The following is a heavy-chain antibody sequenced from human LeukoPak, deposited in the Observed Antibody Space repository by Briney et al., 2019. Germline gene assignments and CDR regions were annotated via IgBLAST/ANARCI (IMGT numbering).Heavy chain of an antibody. CDR1: GFTVSRNY. CDR3: AKDRIGYSYGPGFDY. J-gene: IGHJ4*02. CDR2: ISGSGGST. D-gene: IGHD5-18*01. Sequence: GGSLRLSCAASGFTVSRNYMSWVRQAPGKGLEWVSAISGSGGSTYYADSVRGRFTISRDNSKNTLYLQMNSLRAEDTAVYYCAKDRIGYSYGPGFDYWGQGTLVTVSS. V-gene: IGHV3-23*01.